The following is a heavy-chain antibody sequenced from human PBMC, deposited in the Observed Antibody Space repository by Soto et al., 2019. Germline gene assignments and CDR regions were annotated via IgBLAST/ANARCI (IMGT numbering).Heavy chain of an antibody. CDR3: ARGRGGLDY. J-gene: IGHJ4*02. Sequence: GGSLRLSCAASGFTFSNNWMSWVRQAPGKGLEWVANINLDGSEKNYVDSVKGRFTISRGNTKNSMYLQMNSLKAEDTALYFCARGRGGLDYWGQGTLVTVSS. V-gene: IGHV3-7*01. D-gene: IGHD3-10*01. CDR1: GFTFSNNW. CDR2: INLDGSEK.